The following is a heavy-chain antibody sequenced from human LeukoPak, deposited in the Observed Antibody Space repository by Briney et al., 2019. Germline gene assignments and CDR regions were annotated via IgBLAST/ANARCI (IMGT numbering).Heavy chain of an antibody. Sequence: GRSLRLSCAASGFTFSSYGMHWVRQAPGKGLEWVAVISYDGSNKYYADSVKGRFTISRDNSKNTLYLQMNSLRAEDTAVYYCAKVASIVLMLYATHFDYWGQGTLVTVSS. CDR1: GFTFSSYG. J-gene: IGHJ4*02. CDR3: AKVASIVLMLYATHFDY. V-gene: IGHV3-30*18. CDR2: ISYDGSNK. D-gene: IGHD2-8*01.